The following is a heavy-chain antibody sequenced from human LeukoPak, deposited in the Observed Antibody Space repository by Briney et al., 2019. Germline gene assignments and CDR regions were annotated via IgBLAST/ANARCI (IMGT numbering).Heavy chain of an antibody. CDR3: AKIATGYYGSGSYCDY. V-gene: IGHV3-30*18. D-gene: IGHD3-10*01. CDR1: GFTFRSYA. CDR2: ISSDGSNK. Sequence: GRSLRLSCAASGFTFRSYAMHWVRQAPAKGLEWVSLISSDGSNKYYADSVKGRFTISRDNSKNTLYLQMNSLRAEDTAVYYCAKIATGYYGSGSYCDYWGQGTLVTVSS. J-gene: IGHJ4*02.